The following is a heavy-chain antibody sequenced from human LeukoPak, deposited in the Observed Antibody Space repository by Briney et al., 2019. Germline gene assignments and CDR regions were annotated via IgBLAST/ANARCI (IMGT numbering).Heavy chain of an antibody. Sequence: SETLSLTCAVFGGSLNDHYWIWIRQPLGQGLEWIGEINHFGTTKYNSSLKSRVTISIDASKKQFSLKLNSVTAADTALYYCARGFNYMDVWGKGTTVTV. CDR2: INHFGTT. CDR1: GGSLNDHY. CDR3: ARGFNYMDV. V-gene: IGHV4-34*01. J-gene: IGHJ6*03.